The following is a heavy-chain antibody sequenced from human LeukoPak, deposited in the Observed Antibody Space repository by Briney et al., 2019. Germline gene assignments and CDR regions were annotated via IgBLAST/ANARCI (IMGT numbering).Heavy chain of an antibody. J-gene: IGHJ4*02. CDR2: IYYSGST. V-gene: IGHV4-39*01. CDR1: GGSISSSSYY. D-gene: IGHD1-26*01. Sequence: SETLSLTCTVSGGSISSSSYYWGWIRQPPGKGLEWIGSIYYSGSTYYNSFLKSRVTISVDTSKNQFSLKLSSVTAADTAVYYCVRHRYSESRRNPYCFDYWGQGSLVTVSS. CDR3: VRHRYSESRRNPYCFDY.